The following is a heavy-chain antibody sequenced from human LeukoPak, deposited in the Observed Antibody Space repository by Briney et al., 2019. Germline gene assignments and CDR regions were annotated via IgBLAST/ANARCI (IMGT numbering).Heavy chain of an antibody. D-gene: IGHD4-17*01. CDR2: ISAYNGNT. Sequence: GASVKVSCKASGYTFTSYGISWVRQAPGQGLEWMGWISAYNGNTNYAQKLQGRVTMTTDTSTSTAYMELRSLRSDDTAVYYCARDLILSSHYGDCMDVWGQGTTVTVSS. V-gene: IGHV1-18*01. CDR1: GYTFTSYG. CDR3: ARDLILSSHYGDCMDV. J-gene: IGHJ6*02.